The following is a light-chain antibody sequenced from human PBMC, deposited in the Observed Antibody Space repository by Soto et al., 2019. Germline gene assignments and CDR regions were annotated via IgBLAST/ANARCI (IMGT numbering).Light chain of an antibody. Sequence: EIVLPQSPATLDSFPGDRVTLSCRASQCINTRLAWYQHRPGQAPRLLIYQTPIRAASIPARFSASGSGTDFTLTSGHLEHDDFALYYCHQRQSCPRTFGRGPKVDI. CDR2: QTP. J-gene: IGKJ3*01. CDR1: QCINTR. CDR3: HQRQSCPRT. V-gene: IGKV3-11*01.